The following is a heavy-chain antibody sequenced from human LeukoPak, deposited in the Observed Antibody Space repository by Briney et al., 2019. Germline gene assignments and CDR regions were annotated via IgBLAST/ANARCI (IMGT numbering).Heavy chain of an antibody. CDR3: ARGLGSLDAFDI. CDR1: GYTFTSYD. J-gene: IGHJ3*02. CDR2: MNPNSGNT. D-gene: IGHD6-6*01. Sequence: EASVKVSCKASGYTFTSYDINWVRQATGQGLEWMGWMNPNSGNTGYAQKFQGRVTTTRNTSISTAYMELSSLRSEDTAVYYCARGLGSLDAFDIWGQGTMVTVSS. V-gene: IGHV1-8*01.